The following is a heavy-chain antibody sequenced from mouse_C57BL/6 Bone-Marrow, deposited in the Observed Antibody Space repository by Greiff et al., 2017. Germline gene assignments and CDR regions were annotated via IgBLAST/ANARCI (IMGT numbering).Heavy chain of an antibody. D-gene: IGHD2-3*01. V-gene: IGHV1-74*01. Sequence: QVQLQQPGAELVKPGASVKVSCKASGYTFTSYWMHWVKQRPGQGLEWIGRIHPSDSATNYNQKFKGKATLTVDKSSSTAYMQLSSLTSEDSAVYYCAIVDGYFYAMDYWGQGTSVTVSS. CDR2: IHPSDSAT. CDR1: GYTFTSYW. J-gene: IGHJ4*01. CDR3: AIVDGYFYAMDY.